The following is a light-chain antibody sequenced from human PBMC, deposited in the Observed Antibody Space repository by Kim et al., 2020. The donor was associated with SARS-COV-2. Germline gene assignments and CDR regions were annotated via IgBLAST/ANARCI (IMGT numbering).Light chain of an antibody. CDR1: QGISRS. Sequence: SGSVGDPVTLTCRASQGISRSVAWYQQKPGKAPKSLIYDASNVQRGVPSRVSGSGSWTGITLTISSLQPEYFATYYCQKYNTYPHTFGQGTKLEI. CDR2: DAS. V-gene: IGKV1-16*01. CDR3: QKYNTYPHT. J-gene: IGKJ2*01.